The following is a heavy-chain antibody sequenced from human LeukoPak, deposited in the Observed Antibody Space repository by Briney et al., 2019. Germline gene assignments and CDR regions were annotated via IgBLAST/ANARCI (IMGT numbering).Heavy chain of an antibody. V-gene: IGHV3-23*01. Sequence: GGSLRLSCAASGFTFSSYEMNWARQAPGKGLEWVSAISGSGGSTYYADSVKGRFTISRDNSKNTLYLQMNSLRAEDTAVYYCAKQGERHYFDYWGQGTLVTVSS. D-gene: IGHD1-1*01. CDR1: GFTFSSYE. CDR2: ISGSGGST. J-gene: IGHJ4*02. CDR3: AKQGERHYFDY.